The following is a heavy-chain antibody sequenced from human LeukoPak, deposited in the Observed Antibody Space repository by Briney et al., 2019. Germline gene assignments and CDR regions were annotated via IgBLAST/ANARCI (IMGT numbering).Heavy chain of an antibody. J-gene: IGHJ5*02. D-gene: IGHD3-22*01. CDR2: INPNSGGT. Sequence: ASVKVSCKTSGYTFTGYYMHWVRQAPGQGLEWMGWINPNSGGTNYAQKFQGRVTMTRDTSISTAYMELSRLRSDDTAVYYCARIAYYYDSSGCPWGQGTLVTVSS. CDR1: GYTFTGYY. CDR3: ARIAYYYDSSGCP. V-gene: IGHV1-2*02.